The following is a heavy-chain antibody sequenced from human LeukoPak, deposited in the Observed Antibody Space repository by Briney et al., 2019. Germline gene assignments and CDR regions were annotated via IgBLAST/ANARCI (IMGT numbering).Heavy chain of an antibody. CDR1: GYTFTSYG. D-gene: IGHD4-17*01. Sequence: GASVKVSCKASGYTFTSYGISWVRRAPGQGLEWMGWISAYNGNTNYAQKLQGRVTMTTDTSTSTAYMELRSLRSDDTAVYHCARDKGSMTTVTNFDYWGQGTLVTVSS. CDR3: ARDKGSMTTVTNFDY. J-gene: IGHJ4*02. V-gene: IGHV1-18*04. CDR2: ISAYNGNT.